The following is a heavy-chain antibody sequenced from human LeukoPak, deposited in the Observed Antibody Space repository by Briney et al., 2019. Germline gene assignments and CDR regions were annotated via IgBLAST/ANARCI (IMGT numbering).Heavy chain of an antibody. CDR1: VDSISNYY. V-gene: IGHV4-59*01. CDR2: IYYTGST. J-gene: IGHJ4*02. Sequence: SGTLSLTCTVSVDSISNYYWSWIRQPPGKGLEWIGYIYYTGSTNYNPSFKSRVTISVDTSKNQLSLKLSSVAAADTAVYYCAARRAYYFDYWGQGTLVTVSS. CDR3: AARRAYYFDY.